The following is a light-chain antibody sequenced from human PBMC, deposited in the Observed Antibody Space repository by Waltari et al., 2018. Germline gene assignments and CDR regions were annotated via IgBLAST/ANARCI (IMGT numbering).Light chain of an antibody. CDR3: QQRNSWPLT. CDR2: DAS. J-gene: IGKJ3*01. V-gene: IGKV3-11*01. CDR1: QSVGDF. Sequence: EIVLTQSPVTLSLSPGEGATLSCKTSQSVGDFLAWYQQRPVQAPRLLIYDASLRAAGIPARFSGSGSGTDFTLTISSLESEDSAVYFCQQRNSWPLTFGPGTTV.